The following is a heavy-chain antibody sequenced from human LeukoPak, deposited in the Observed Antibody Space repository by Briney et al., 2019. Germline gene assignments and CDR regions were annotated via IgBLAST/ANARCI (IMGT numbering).Heavy chain of an antibody. CDR2: IYYSGST. D-gene: IGHD3-3*01. CDR1: GGSISSGGYY. J-gene: IGHJ3*02. Sequence: SQTLSLTCTVSGGSISSGGYYWSWIRQHPGKGLEWIGYIYYSGSTYYNPSLKSRVTISADTSKNQFSLKLSSVTAADTAVYYCARVLFWGDSRAFDIWGQGTMVTVSS. CDR3: ARVLFWGDSRAFDI. V-gene: IGHV4-31*03.